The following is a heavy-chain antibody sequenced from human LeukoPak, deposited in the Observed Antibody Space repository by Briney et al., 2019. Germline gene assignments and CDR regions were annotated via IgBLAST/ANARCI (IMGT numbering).Heavy chain of an antibody. CDR1: GGTFSSYA. V-gene: IGHV1-69*13. Sequence: ASVKVSCKASGGTFSSYAISWVRQAPGQGLEWMGGIIPIFGTANYAQKFQGRVTITADESTSTAYMELSSLRSEDTAVYYCARETDDAAGYYYGMDVWGQGTTVTVSS. J-gene: IGHJ6*02. CDR3: ARETDDAAGYYYGMDV. CDR2: IIPIFGTA. D-gene: IGHD6-13*01.